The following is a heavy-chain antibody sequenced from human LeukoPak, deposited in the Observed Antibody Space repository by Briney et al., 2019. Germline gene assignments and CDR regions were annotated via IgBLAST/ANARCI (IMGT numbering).Heavy chain of an antibody. Sequence: PGGSLRLSCAASGFTVSSNYMSWVRQAPGKGLEWVSVIYSGGSTYYADSVKGRFTMSRDNAKNVLYLQMNSLRADDTAVYYCARVVDPDDFWGGCCFDFRGQGTLVTVSS. CDR2: IYSGGST. CDR3: ARVVDPDDFWGGCCFDF. D-gene: IGHD3-3*01. V-gene: IGHV3-66*01. CDR1: GFTVSSNY. J-gene: IGHJ4*02.